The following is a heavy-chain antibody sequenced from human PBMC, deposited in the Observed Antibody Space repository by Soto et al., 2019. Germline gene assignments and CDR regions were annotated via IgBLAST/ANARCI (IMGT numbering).Heavy chain of an antibody. Sequence: QVQLVQSGAEVKKPGSSVKVSCKASGGTFSSYAISWVRQAPGQGLEWMGGIIPIFGTANYAQKFQGRVTITADESTSTAYMELSSLRSEDTAVYYCARDGAIFGVVTKFGGYWFDPWGQGTLVTVSS. CDR1: GGTFSSYA. CDR3: ARDGAIFGVVTKFGGYWFDP. V-gene: IGHV1-69*01. CDR2: IIPIFGTA. D-gene: IGHD3-3*01. J-gene: IGHJ5*02.